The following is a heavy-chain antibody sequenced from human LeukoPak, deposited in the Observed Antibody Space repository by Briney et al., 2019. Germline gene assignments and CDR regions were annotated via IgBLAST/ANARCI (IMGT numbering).Heavy chain of an antibody. CDR2: IIPIFGTA. J-gene: IGHJ6*04. CDR3: ARDCSSTCCLNYYYYGMDV. D-gene: IGHD2-2*01. CDR1: GGTFSSYA. V-gene: IGHV1-69*01. Sequence: SVKVSCKASGGTFSSYAISWVRQAPGQGLEWMGGIIPIFGTANYAQKFQGRVTITADESTSTAYMELSSLRSEDTAVYYCARDCSSTCCLNYYYYGMDVWGKGTTVTVSS.